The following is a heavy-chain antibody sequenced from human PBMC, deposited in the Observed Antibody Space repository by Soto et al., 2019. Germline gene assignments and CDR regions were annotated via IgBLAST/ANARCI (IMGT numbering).Heavy chain of an antibody. CDR2: IYYSGST. J-gene: IGHJ6*02. D-gene: IGHD4-4*01. Sequence: QLQLQESGPGLVKPSETLSLTCTVSGGSISSSSYYWGWIRQPPGKGLEWIGSIYYSGSTYYNPPLKSRVTISVDTSKNQFSLKLSSVTAADTAVYYCARLNSNYYYYGMDVWGQGTTVTVSS. CDR1: GGSISSSSYY. CDR3: ARLNSNYYYYGMDV. V-gene: IGHV4-39*01.